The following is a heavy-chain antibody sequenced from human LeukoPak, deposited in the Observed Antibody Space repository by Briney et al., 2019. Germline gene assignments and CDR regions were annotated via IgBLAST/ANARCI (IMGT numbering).Heavy chain of an antibody. CDR2: INPNNGGT. Sequence: ASVKVSCKTSGYTFTAYYTLWVRQAPGQGPEWMGWINPNNGGTYYAQKFQGRVTMTRDTSISAAYMELSRLRSDDTAVYYCARVGGFGELSWGQGTLVTVSS. CDR3: ARVGGFGELS. D-gene: IGHD3-10*01. J-gene: IGHJ4*02. CDR1: GYTFTAYY. V-gene: IGHV1-2*02.